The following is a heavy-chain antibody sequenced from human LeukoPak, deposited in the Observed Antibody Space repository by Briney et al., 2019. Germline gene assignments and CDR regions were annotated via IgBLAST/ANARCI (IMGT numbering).Heavy chain of an antibody. J-gene: IGHJ6*03. CDR1: GYSISSGYY. CDR3: ARRYDFWSGYYYYYYMDV. V-gene: IGHV4-38-2*01. D-gene: IGHD3-3*01. Sequence: PSETLSFTCAVSGYSISSGYYWGWIRQPPGKGLEWIGSIYHSGSTYYNPSLKSRVTISVDASKNQFSLKLSSVTAADTAVYYCARRYDFWSGYYYYYYMDVWGKGTTVTVSS. CDR2: IYHSGST.